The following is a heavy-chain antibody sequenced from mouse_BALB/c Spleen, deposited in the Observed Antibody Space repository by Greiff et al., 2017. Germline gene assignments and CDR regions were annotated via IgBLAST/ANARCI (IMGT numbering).Heavy chain of an antibody. CDR3: AREDYHYAMDY. Sequence: EVKVVESGGGLVKPGGSLKLSCAASGFTFSSYAMSWVRQTPEKRLEWVASISSGGSTYYPDSVKGRFTISRDNARNILYLQMSSLRSEDTAMYYCAREDYHYAMDYWGQGTSVTVSS. J-gene: IGHJ4*01. V-gene: IGHV5-6-5*01. D-gene: IGHD2-4*01. CDR1: GFTFSSYA. CDR2: ISSGGST.